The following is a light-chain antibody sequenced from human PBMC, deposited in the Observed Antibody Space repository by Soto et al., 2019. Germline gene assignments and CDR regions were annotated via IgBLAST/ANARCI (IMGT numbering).Light chain of an antibody. V-gene: IGKV3-20*01. CDR1: QSVSSSY. CDR2: DAS. J-gene: IGKJ4*01. CDR3: QQYGSSSLA. Sequence: IVLTQSPGTLSLSPGERATLSCRASQSVSSSYLAWYQQKPGQAPRLLIYDASSRATGIPDRFSGSGSGTDFTLTISRLEPEDFAVYYCQQYGSSSLAFGGGTKVEIK.